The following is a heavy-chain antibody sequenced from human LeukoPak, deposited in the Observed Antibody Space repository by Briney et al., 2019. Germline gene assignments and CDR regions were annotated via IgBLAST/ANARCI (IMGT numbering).Heavy chain of an antibody. CDR2: ISDSGGRT. Sequence: GGSLRLSCAVSGITLSNYGMSWVRQAPGKGLEWVAGISDSGGRTNYADSVKGRFTISRDNPKNTLYLQMNSLRAEDTAVYYCAKDFLDNRERPYYMDVWGKGTTVTVSS. J-gene: IGHJ6*03. CDR3: AKDFLDNRERPYYMDV. V-gene: IGHV3-23*01. D-gene: IGHD1-1*01. CDR1: GITLSNYG.